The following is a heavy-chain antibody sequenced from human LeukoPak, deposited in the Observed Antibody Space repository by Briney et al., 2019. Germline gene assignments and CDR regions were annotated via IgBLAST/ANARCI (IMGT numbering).Heavy chain of an antibody. CDR1: GGSISSSSYY. J-gene: IGHJ4*02. V-gene: IGHV4-39*01. CDR2: IYYSGST. Sequence: SETLSLTCTVSGGSISSSSYYWGWIRQPPGKGLEWIGSIYYSGSTYYNPSLKSRVTISVDTSKNQFSLKLSSVTAADTAVYYCARIPTVTFFDYWGQGTLVTVSS. CDR3: ARIPTVTFFDY. D-gene: IGHD4-17*01.